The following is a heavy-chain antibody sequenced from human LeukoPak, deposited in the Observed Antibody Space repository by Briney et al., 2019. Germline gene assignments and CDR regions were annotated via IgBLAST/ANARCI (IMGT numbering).Heavy chain of an antibody. CDR3: ARNYYDFWSGAQNYYYYGMDV. D-gene: IGHD3-3*01. CDR1: GFTVSSNY. Sequence: GGSLRLSCAASGFTVSSNYMSRVRQAPGKALEWVSVIYSGGSTYYADSVKGRFTISRDNSKNTLYLQMNSLRAEDTAVYYCARNYYDFWSGAQNYYYYGMDVWGQGTTVTVSS. V-gene: IGHV3-66*01. CDR2: IYSGGST. J-gene: IGHJ6*02.